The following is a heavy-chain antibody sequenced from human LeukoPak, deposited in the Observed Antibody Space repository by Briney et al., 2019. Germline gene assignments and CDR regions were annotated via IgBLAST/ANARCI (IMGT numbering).Heavy chain of an antibody. J-gene: IGHJ6*02. CDR1: GGSTSSYY. Sequence: SETLSLTCTVSGGSTSSYYWTWIRQPPGKGLEWIGNIYYSGSTNYNPSLKSRVTISVDTSKNQFSLKLSSVIAADTAVYYCARDYGSGSYRYYGMDVWGQGTTVTVSS. CDR2: IYYSGST. V-gene: IGHV4-59*01. D-gene: IGHD3-10*01. CDR3: ARDYGSGSYRYYGMDV.